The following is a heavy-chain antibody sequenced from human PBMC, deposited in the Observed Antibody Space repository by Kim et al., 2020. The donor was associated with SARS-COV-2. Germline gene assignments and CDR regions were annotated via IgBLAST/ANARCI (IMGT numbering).Heavy chain of an antibody. CDR1: GGSISSSSYY. Sequence: SETLSLTCTVSGGSISSSSYYWGWIRQPPGQGLEWVGSIYYSGSSYYNPSLKSRVTISVDTSKNQFSLKLSSVTAADTAVYYCARVGIKRITIFGVVDPGNYFDPWGQGTLVTVSS. D-gene: IGHD3-3*01. V-gene: IGHV4-39*01. CDR3: ARVGIKRITIFGVVDPGNYFDP. CDR2: IYYSGSS. J-gene: IGHJ5*02.